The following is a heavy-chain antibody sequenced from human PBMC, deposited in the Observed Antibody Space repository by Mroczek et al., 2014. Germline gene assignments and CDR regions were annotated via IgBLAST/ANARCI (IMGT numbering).Heavy chain of an antibody. CDR3: TTTRGVSRRWVDY. Sequence: VQLQESGGGLVKPGGSLRLSCAASGFTFSNAWMSWVRQAPGKGLEWVGRIKSKTDGGTTDYAAPVKGRFTISRDDSKNTLYLQMNSLKTEDTAVYYCTTTRGVSRRWVDYWGQGTLVTVSS. CDR2: IKSKTDGGTT. D-gene: IGHD2-8*01. J-gene: IGHJ4*02. CDR1: GFTFSNAW. V-gene: IGHV3-15*01.